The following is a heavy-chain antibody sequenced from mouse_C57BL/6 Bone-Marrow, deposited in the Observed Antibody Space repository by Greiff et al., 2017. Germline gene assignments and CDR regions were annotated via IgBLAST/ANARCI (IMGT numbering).Heavy chain of an antibody. CDR1: GFTFSSYT. V-gene: IGHV5-9*01. Sequence: EVKVVESGGGLVKPGGSLKLSCAASGFTFSSYTMSWVRQTPEKRLEWVATISGGGGNTYYPDSVKGRFTISRDNAKNTPYLHMSSLRSEDTALYYCARRGLRRYFDYWGQGTTLTVSS. J-gene: IGHJ2*01. CDR2: ISGGGGNT. CDR3: ARRGLRRYFDY. D-gene: IGHD2-4*01.